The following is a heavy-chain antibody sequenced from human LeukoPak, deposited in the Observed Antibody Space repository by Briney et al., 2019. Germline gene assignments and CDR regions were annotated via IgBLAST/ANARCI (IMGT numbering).Heavy chain of an antibody. D-gene: IGHD3-10*01. Sequence: GGSLRLSCAASGFTFDDYAMHWVRQAPGKGLEGVSGISWNSGSIGYADSVKGRFTISRDNAKNSLYLQMNSLRAEDTALYYCAIFPGSVGRLRPPSVMVRGVITNDYWGQRTLVTVSS. CDR1: GFTFDDYA. CDR3: AIFPGSVGRLRPPSVMVRGVITNDY. V-gene: IGHV3-9*01. CDR2: ISWNSGSI. J-gene: IGHJ4*02.